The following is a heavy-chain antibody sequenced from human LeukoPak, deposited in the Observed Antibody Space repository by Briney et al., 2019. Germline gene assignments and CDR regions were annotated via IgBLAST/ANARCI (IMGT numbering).Heavy chain of an antibody. D-gene: IGHD2/OR15-2a*01. J-gene: IGHJ4*02. Sequence: PGGSLRLSCAASGFTVSSNYMSWVRQAPGKGLEWVSVISSSGDSTYYADSVKGRFTISRDNSKNTLYLQMNGLRAEDTAIYYCAKDDGNNAKLLLDYWGQGTLVTVSS. CDR1: GFTVSSNY. CDR2: ISSSGDST. V-gene: IGHV3-23*01. CDR3: AKDDGNNAKLLLDY.